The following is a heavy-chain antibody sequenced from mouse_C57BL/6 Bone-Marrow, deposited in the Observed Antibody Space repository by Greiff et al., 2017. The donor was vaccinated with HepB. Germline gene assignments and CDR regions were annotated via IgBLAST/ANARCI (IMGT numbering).Heavy chain of an antibody. D-gene: IGHD2-2*01. CDR1: GFSLTSYG. J-gene: IGHJ3*01. V-gene: IGHV2-3*01. CDR2: IWGDGST. CDR3: AKPGDYGYDDGD. Sequence: QVHVKQSGPGLVAPSQSLSITCTVSGFSLTSYGVSWVRQPPGKGLEWLGVIWGDGSTNYHSALISRLSISQDNSKSQVFLKLNSLPTDDTATYYCAKPGDYGYDDGDWGQGTLVTVSA.